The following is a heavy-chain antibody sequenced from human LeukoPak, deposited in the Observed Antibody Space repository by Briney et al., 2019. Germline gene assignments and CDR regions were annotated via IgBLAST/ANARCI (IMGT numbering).Heavy chain of an antibody. CDR3: AGEIVGANY. V-gene: IGHV1-46*03. D-gene: IGHD1-26*01. CDR1: GYTFTGYY. J-gene: IGHJ4*02. CDR2: INPNGGST. Sequence: ASVKVSCKTSGYTFTGYYIHWVRQAPGQGLEWMGVINPNGGSTTYAQKFQGRVAMARDTSATTMYMELTSLRSEDTAVYYCAGEIVGANYWGQGTLVTVSS.